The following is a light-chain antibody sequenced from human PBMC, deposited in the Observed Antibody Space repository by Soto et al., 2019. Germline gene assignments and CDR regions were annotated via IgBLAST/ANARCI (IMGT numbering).Light chain of an antibody. Sequence: QAVVTKPPSVSGAPGQRVTISCSGTSSNIGAGYDVHWYHQLPGTAPKLLIFGNNNRPSGVPARFSASRSGTSASLAITGLQAEDEADYYCQSFDTNLRGSVFGGGTKVTVL. V-gene: IGLV1-40*01. CDR2: GNN. CDR1: SSNIGAGYD. CDR3: QSFDTNLRGSV. J-gene: IGLJ3*02.